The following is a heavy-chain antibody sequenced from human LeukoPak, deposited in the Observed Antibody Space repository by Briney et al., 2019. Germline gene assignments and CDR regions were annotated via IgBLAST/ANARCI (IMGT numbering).Heavy chain of an antibody. CDR1: GFTFSSYS. J-gene: IGHJ4*02. Sequence: GGSLRLSCAASGFTFSSYSMNWVRQAPGKGLEWVAVISYDGSNKYYADSVKGRFTISRDNSKNTLYLQMNSLRAEDTAVYYCAIEDGVGAGSGFDYWGQGTLVTVSS. CDR3: AIEDGVGAGSGFDY. CDR2: ISYDGSNK. V-gene: IGHV3-30*03. D-gene: IGHD1-26*01.